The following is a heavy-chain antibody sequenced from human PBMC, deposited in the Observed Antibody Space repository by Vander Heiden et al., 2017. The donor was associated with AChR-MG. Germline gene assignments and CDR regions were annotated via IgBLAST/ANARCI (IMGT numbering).Heavy chain of an antibody. Sequence: EAQLLQSGGGLVPPGGSRRRSCAASRFTFSSYAMNWVRQATGKGLEWVSGISAGGASPYYADSVTGRFTISTDNSKNTLYLQMNSLRAENTAVYFCAKDIRPLMVYEGPFDFWGQGTLVTVPS. CDR3: AKDIRPLMVYEGPFDF. V-gene: IGHV3-23*01. CDR1: RFTFSSYA. D-gene: IGHD2-8*01. J-gene: IGHJ4*02. CDR2: ISAGGASP.